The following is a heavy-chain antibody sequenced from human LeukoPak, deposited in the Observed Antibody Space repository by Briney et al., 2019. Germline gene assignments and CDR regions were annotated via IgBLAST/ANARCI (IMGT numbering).Heavy chain of an antibody. CDR1: GGSISSGGYY. CDR3: ERDHRGAADV. J-gene: IGHJ4*02. Sequence: NTSETLSLTCTVSGGSISSGGYYSSWIRQHPGKGLEWIGYIYYSGSTYYNPPLKSRVTISVDTSKNQFSLKLSYVTAAATDVYYSERDHRGAADVWGQGTLVTVSS. CDR2: IYYSGST. D-gene: IGHD6-13*01. V-gene: IGHV4-31*03.